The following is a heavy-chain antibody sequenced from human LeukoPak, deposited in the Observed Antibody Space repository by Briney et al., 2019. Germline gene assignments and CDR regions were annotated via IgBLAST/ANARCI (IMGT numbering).Heavy chain of an antibody. J-gene: IGHJ3*02. CDR1: GGTFSSYT. D-gene: IGHD5-18*01. V-gene: IGHV1-69*02. CDR3: ARADTSYMGRSAFHI. Sequence: SVKVSCKVSGGTFSSYTISWVRQAPGQGLEWMGRINPLLDIAHYTQKFQGRVTITADKSTSTAYMELNSLTFEDTAVYTCARADTSYMGRSAFHIWGQGTLVTVSS. CDR2: INPLLDIA.